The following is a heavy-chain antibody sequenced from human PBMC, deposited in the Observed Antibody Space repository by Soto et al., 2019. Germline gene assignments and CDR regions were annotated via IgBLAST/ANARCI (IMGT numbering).Heavy chain of an antibody. J-gene: IGHJ4*02. Sequence: SEPLSLTCTVSGGSISSGDYYWSWIRQPPGKGLEWIGYIYYSGSTYYNPSLKSRVTISVDTSKNQFSRKLSSVTAADTAVYYCAKLKGEGNDYEDYWGQGTLVTVSS. V-gene: IGHV4-30-4*01. CDR3: AKLKGEGNDYEDY. CDR2: IYYSGST. D-gene: IGHD4-17*01. CDR1: GGSISSGDYY.